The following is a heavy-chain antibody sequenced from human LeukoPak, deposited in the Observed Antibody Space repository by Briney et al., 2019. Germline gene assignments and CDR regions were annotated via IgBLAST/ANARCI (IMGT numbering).Heavy chain of an antibody. Sequence: ASVKVSCKASGYTFTSYDINWVGQATGQGLEWMGWMNPNSGNTGYAQKFQGRVTMTRNTSISTAYMELSSLRSEDTAVYYCARGRGSSSSLWFDPWGQGTLVTVSS. V-gene: IGHV1-8*01. J-gene: IGHJ5*02. CDR3: ARGRGSSSSLWFDP. D-gene: IGHD6-6*01. CDR2: MNPNSGNT. CDR1: GYTFTSYD.